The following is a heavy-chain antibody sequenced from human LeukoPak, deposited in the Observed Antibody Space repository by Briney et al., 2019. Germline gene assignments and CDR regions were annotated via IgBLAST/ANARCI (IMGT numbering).Heavy chain of an antibody. CDR2: IYYSGST. D-gene: IGHD6-19*01. Sequence: SETLSLTCTVSGGSISSYYWSWIRQPPGKGLEWIGYIYYSGSTNYNPSLKSRVTISVDTSKNQFSLKLSSVTAADTAVYYCARDKRWLVLGAFDIWGQGTMVTVSS. V-gene: IGHV4-59*12. CDR3: ARDKRWLVLGAFDI. J-gene: IGHJ3*02. CDR1: GGSISSYY.